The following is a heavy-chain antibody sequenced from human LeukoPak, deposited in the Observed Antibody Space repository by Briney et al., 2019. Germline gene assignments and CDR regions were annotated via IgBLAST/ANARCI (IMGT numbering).Heavy chain of an antibody. CDR2: IYPRDGST. Sequence: ASVKVSCKVSGYSFTSNYIHWVRQAPGQGLEWMGMIYPRDGSTSYAQRFQDRVTVTRDTSTSTVHMELSGLRSEDTAVYYCARDAAVSGRPLSLDYWGQGTLVTVSS. CDR1: GYSFTSNY. V-gene: IGHV1-46*01. D-gene: IGHD6-19*01. CDR3: ARDAAVSGRPLSLDY. J-gene: IGHJ4*02.